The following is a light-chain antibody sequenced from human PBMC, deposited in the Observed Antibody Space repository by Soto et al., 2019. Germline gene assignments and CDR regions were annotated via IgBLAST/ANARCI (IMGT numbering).Light chain of an antibody. J-gene: IGKJ1*01. V-gene: IGKV3-20*01. CDR3: QYYGASPRA. CDR1: QRVTTRY. Sequence: EIVLTQSPGTLSSSPGERAPLSCRASQRVTTRYLACYQQKPGQAPRLLIYGASTRATGIPDRFGGSGSGTDFTLTISRLDPDDFAVYYCQYYGASPRAFGQGTKIDIK. CDR2: GAS.